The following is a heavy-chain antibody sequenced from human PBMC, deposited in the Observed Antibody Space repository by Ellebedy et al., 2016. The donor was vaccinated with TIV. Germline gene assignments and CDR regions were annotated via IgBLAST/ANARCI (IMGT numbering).Heavy chain of an antibody. CDR1: GGSFSGYY. CDR2: INHSGST. J-gene: IGHJ3*02. D-gene: IGHD3/OR15-3a*01. V-gene: IGHV4-34*01. Sequence: SETLSLXXAVYGGSFSGYYWTWIRQPPGKGLEWIGEINHSGSTNYSPSLKNRVTMSLDMSKNQFSLKLSSVTAADTAVYYCARWDWHAPEGDSFDIWGQGRMVTVSS. CDR3: ARWDWHAPEGDSFDI.